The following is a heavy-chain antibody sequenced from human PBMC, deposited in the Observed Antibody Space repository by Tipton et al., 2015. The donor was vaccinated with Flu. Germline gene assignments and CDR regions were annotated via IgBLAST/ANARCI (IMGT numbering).Heavy chain of an antibody. CDR2: IDHSGTT. J-gene: IGHJ6*02. Sequence: TLSLTCVVHGGSFSGYYWSWIRRSPGKGLEWIGEIDHSGTTNYSPSLKSRVTISRDTSKIQFSLNMGSVTAADTAVYYCARSVVGWGSQYPVGYYYYGMDAGGQGTTVTVSS. CDR3: ARSVVGWGSQYPVGYYYYGMDA. D-gene: IGHD3-16*01. CDR1: GGSFSGYY. V-gene: IGHV4-34*01.